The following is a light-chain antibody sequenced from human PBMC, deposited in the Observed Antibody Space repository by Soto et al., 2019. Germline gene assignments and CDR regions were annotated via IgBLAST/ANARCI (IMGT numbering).Light chain of an antibody. CDR1: HTISSSY. CDR3: QQYDSSPRA. CDR2: AIS. J-gene: IGKJ1*01. V-gene: IGKV3-20*01. Sequence: ENVLTQSLGTLSLSPGQRATLSCRASHTISSSYLAWYQQKPRQAPRLLIYAISDRATGVPDRFRGSGSGTAFSLTITRLEPEDFAVYFCQQYDSSPRAFGQVTNVDIK.